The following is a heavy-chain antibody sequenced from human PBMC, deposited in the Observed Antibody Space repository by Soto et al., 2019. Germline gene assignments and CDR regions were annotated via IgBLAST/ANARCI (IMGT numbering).Heavy chain of an antibody. CDR2: VSGNGDVT. D-gene: IGHD4-17*01. V-gene: IGHV3-23*01. CDR3: AKDGIQTVTFDY. CDR1: GFTFSDFA. Sequence: EVQLSESGGGLAQPGGSLRLSCEGSGFTFSDFAISWIRQAPGKGLEWVSVVSGNGDVTRYADCVKGRFATSRDNSKNTMFLQMNSLTAEDTAIYYCAKDGIQTVTFDYWGRGTLVTVSS. J-gene: IGHJ4*01.